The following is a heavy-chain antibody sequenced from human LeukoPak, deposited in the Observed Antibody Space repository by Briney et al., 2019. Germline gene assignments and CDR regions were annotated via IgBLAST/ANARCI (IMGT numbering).Heavy chain of an antibody. CDR1: GYTFTGYY. J-gene: IGHJ3*02. CDR2: INPNSGGT. Sequence: ASVKVSCKASGYTFTGYYMHWVRQAPGQGLEWMGWINPNSGGTNYARKFQGRVTMTRDTSISTAYMELSRLRSDDTAVYYCAREVKLVTMVRGVINAFDIWGQGTMVTVSS. V-gene: IGHV1-2*02. CDR3: AREVKLVTMVRGVINAFDI. D-gene: IGHD3-10*01.